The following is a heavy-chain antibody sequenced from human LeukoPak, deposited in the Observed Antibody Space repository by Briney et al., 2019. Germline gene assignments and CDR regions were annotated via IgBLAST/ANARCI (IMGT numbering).Heavy chain of an antibody. CDR1: GGSISSYH. D-gene: IGHD1-14*01. CDR2: IYYSGST. CDR3: ARYTVNWFDP. V-gene: IGHV4-59*01. J-gene: IGHJ5*02. Sequence: SETLSLTCTVSGGSISSYHWIWIRQPPGKGLEWIGYIYYSGSTNYNPSLKSRVTISVDTSKNKFSLKLSSVTAADTAVYYCARYTVNWFDPWGQGTLVTVSS.